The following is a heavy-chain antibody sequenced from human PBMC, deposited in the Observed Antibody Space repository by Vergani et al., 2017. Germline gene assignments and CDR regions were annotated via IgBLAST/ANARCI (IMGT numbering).Heavy chain of an antibody. CDR3: ARDPGIVGATYYYYYMDV. D-gene: IGHD1-26*01. Sequence: EVQLLESGGGLVQPGGSLRLSCAASGFTFSSYAMSWVRQAPGKGLEWVSAISGSGGSTYYADSVKGRFTISRDNSKNTLYLQMNSLRAEDTAVYYCARDPGIVGATYYYYYMDVWGKGTTVTVSS. CDR2: ISGSGGST. V-gene: IGHV3-23*01. J-gene: IGHJ6*03. CDR1: GFTFSSYA.